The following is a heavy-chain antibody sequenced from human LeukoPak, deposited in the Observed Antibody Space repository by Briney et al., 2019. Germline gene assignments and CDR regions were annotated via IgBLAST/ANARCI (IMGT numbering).Heavy chain of an antibody. V-gene: IGHV4-34*01. Sequence: PSETLSLTCAVYGGSLSGYYWSWVRQPPGKGLEWIGEINHSGSTNYNPSLKSRVTISVDTSKNQFSLKLSSVTAANTAVYYCARAKGYCSRTSCYYNWFDPWGQGTLVTVSS. J-gene: IGHJ5*02. CDR2: INHSGST. CDR3: ARAKGYCSRTSCYYNWFDP. D-gene: IGHD2-2*01. CDR1: GGSLSGYY.